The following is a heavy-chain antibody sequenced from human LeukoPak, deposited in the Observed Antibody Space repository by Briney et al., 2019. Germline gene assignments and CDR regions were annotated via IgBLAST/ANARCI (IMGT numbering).Heavy chain of an antibody. CDR2: ISSSGSTI. J-gene: IGHJ4*02. V-gene: IGHV3-48*03. D-gene: IGHD5-18*01. CDR1: GFTFSSYE. Sequence: QTGGSLRLSCAASGFTFSSYEMNWVRQAPGKGLEWVSYISSSGSTIYYADSVKGRFTISRDNAKNSLYLQMNSLRAEDTAVYYCARGENNYGYYYFDYWGQGTLVTVSS. CDR3: ARGENNYGYYYFDY.